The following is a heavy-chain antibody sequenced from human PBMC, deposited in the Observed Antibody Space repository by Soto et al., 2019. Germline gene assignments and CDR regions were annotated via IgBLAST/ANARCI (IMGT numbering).Heavy chain of an antibody. CDR2: ISPNNGNA. V-gene: IGHV1-18*01. CDR1: GYTFTSYG. Sequence: ASVKVSCKASGYTFTSYGISWVRQAPGQGLEWMGWISPNNGNANYAQKFQGRVTMTADKSTSTAYMELSSLRSEDTAVYYCARDYFDLWGRGTLVTVSS. J-gene: IGHJ2*01. CDR3: ARDYFDL.